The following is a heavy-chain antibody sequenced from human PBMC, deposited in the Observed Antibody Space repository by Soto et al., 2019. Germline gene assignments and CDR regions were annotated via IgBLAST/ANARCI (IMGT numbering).Heavy chain of an antibody. D-gene: IGHD6-6*01. Sequence: GGSLRLSCAASGFTFSSYWMSWVRQAPGKGLEWVANIKQDGSEKYYVDSVKGRFTISRDNAKNSLYLQMNSLRAEDTAVYYCAREHLSSIAARRGGATFDYWGQGTLVTVSS. CDR2: IKQDGSEK. J-gene: IGHJ4*02. CDR1: GFTFSSYW. V-gene: IGHV3-7*01. CDR3: AREHLSSIAARRGGATFDY.